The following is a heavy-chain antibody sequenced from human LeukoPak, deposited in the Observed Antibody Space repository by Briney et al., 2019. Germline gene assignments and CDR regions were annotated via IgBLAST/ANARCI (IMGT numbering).Heavy chain of an antibody. CDR1: GYSISSGYY. CDR3: ARTPLAADTSYFDY. Sequence: SETLSLTCAVSGYSISSGYYWGWIRQPPGKGLEWIGSIYHSGSTYYNPSLKSRVTISGDTSKNQFSLKLSSVTAADTAVYYCARTPLAADTSYFDYWGQGTLVTVSS. D-gene: IGHD6-25*01. V-gene: IGHV4-38-2*01. CDR2: IYHSGST. J-gene: IGHJ4*02.